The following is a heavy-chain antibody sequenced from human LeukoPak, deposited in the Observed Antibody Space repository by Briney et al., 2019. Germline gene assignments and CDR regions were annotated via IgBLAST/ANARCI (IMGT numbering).Heavy chain of an antibody. CDR1: GYTFTSYD. V-gene: IGHV1-8*01. CDR3: ARGAITFGGVIV. D-gene: IGHD3-16*02. CDR2: MNPNSGNT. J-gene: IGHJ4*02. Sequence: SVKVSCKASGYTFTSYDINWVRQATGQGLEWMGWMNPNSGNTGYAQKFQGRVTMTRNTSISTAYMELSSLRSEDTAVYYCARGAITFGGVIVWGQGTLVTVSS.